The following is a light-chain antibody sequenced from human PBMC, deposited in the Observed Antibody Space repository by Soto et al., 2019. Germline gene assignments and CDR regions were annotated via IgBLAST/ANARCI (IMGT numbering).Light chain of an antibody. CDR1: SSDVGGYNY. J-gene: IGLJ1*01. Sequence: QSALTQPASVSGSPRQSITISCTGTSSDVGGYNYVSWYQQHPGKAPKLMIYDVSNRPSGVSNRFSGSKSGNTASLTISGLQAEDEADYYCSSYTSSSTLSVFGTGTKLTVL. CDR3: SSYTSSSTLSV. V-gene: IGLV2-14*01. CDR2: DVS.